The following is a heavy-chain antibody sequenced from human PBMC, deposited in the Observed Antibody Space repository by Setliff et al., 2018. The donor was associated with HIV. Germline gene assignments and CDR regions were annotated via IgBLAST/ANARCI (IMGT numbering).Heavy chain of an antibody. V-gene: IGHV3-23*01. J-gene: IGHJ4*02. CDR1: GFTFTNYG. Sequence: GESLKISCAASGFTFTNYGMSWVRQAPGKGLEWVSLFSGSGGRTFYAGSVRGRFIISRDNSKNTVYLQMTSLRAEDTAVYYCARSPGMFDYWGQGTPVTVSS. CDR2: FSGSGGRT. CDR3: ARSPGMFDY. D-gene: IGHD1-1*01.